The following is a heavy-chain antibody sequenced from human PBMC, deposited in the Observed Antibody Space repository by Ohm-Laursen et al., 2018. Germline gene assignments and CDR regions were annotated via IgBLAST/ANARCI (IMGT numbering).Heavy chain of an antibody. D-gene: IGHD1-26*01. J-gene: IGHJ4*02. CDR2: INNSGST. Sequence: SDTLSLTCTVSGGSISSYYWTWVRQPAGKGLEWIGRINNSGSTNYNPSVKSRVTMSVDTSRNQFSLKLSSVTAADTAMYYCAREGRSNSEGYWGQGTLVTVSS. V-gene: IGHV4-4*07. CDR1: GGSISSYY. CDR3: AREGRSNSEGY.